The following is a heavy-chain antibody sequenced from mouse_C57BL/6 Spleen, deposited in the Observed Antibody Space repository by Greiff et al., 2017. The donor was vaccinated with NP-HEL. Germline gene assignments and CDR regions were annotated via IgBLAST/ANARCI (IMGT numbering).Heavy chain of an antibody. J-gene: IGHJ2*01. CDR2: ISDGGSYT. Sequence: EVKLVESGGGLVKPGGSLKLSCAASGFTFSSYAMSWVRQTPEKRLEWVATISDGGSYTYYPDNVKGRFTISRDNAKNNLYLQMSHLKSEDTAMYYCARCSSSYYFDYWGQGTTLTVSS. CDR3: ARCSSSYYFDY. D-gene: IGHD1-1*01. V-gene: IGHV5-4*03. CDR1: GFTFSSYA.